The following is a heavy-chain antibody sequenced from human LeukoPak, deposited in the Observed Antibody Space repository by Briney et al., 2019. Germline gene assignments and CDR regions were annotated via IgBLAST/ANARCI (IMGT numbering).Heavy chain of an antibody. J-gene: IGHJ4*02. V-gene: IGHV4-39*01. CDR1: GASISSSYYY. D-gene: IGHD3-10*01. CDR2: IYYTGNT. CDR3: ARHGVQGVGPVDY. Sequence: SETLSLTCTISGASISSSYYYWGWIRQPPGKGLKWIGSIYYTGNTYYNPSLKSRVTISVDTSKNQSSLKLSSVTAADTAVYYCARHGVQGVGPVDYWGQGTLVTVSS.